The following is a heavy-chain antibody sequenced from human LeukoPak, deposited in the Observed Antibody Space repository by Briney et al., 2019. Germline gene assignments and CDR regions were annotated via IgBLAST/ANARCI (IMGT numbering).Heavy chain of an antibody. Sequence: ASVKVSCKASGYTFVNYGISWVRQAPGQWLEWMGWINAGNGNTKYSQKFQGRVTITTDTSASTAYMELSSLGSEDTAVYYCASSSWSAYFDSWGQGTLVTVSS. V-gene: IGHV1-3*01. J-gene: IGHJ4*02. D-gene: IGHD6-13*01. CDR1: GYTFVNYG. CDR3: ASSSWSAYFDS. CDR2: INAGNGNT.